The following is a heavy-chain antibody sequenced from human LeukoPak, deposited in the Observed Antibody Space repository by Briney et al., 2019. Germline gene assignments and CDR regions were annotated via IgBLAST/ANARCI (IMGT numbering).Heavy chain of an antibody. J-gene: IGHJ3*02. Sequence: SETLSLTCTVSGGSISSSSYYWGWIRQPPGKGLEWIGSIYYSGSTHYNPSLKSRVTISVDTSKNQFSLKLSSVTAADTAVYYCARHYCSGGSCYPHDAFDIWGQGTMVTVSS. CDR3: ARHYCSGGSCYPHDAFDI. CDR1: GGSISSSSYY. V-gene: IGHV4-39*01. D-gene: IGHD2-15*01. CDR2: IYYSGST.